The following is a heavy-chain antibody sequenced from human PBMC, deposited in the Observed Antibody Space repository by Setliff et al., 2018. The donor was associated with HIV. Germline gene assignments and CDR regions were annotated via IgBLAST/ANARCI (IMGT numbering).Heavy chain of an antibody. V-gene: IGHV3-74*01. Sequence: GGSLRLSCAASGFIFSSYWMHWVRQAPGKGLVWVSRINTDGSSTSYADSVKGRFTISRDNAKNTLYLQMNSLRAEDTALYFCARDQSLYDETGTFDSWGQGTLVTV. CDR2: INTDGSST. CDR3: ARDQSLYDETGTFDS. D-gene: IGHD1-7*01. J-gene: IGHJ5*01. CDR1: GFIFSSYW.